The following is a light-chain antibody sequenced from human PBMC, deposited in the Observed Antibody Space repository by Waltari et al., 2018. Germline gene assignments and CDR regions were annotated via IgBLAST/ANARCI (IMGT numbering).Light chain of an antibody. CDR1: GSGDKY. V-gene: IGLV3-1*01. CDR3: QAWDSSTVL. Sequence: SFELTQPPAVSVSPGPTATITCPADGSGDKYAFWYQKRPGQSPVLVIYQDNKRPSGVPERFSGSNSGDTATLTIAGTQALDEADYFCQAWDSSTVLFGGGTKLTVL. CDR2: QDN. J-gene: IGLJ2*01.